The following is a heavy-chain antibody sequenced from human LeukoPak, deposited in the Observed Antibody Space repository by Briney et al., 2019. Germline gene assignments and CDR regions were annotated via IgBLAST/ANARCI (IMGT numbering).Heavy chain of an antibody. J-gene: IGHJ4*02. CDR1: GFTFSTYS. CDR3: VRGGYRGFDYEY. V-gene: IGHV3-21*01. CDR2: ISPDSNYK. D-gene: IGHD5-12*01. Sequence: GGSLRLSCAASGFTFSTYSMNWLRLAPGKGLERVSSISPDSNYKYYVDSVKGRFTISRDNAKSSLYLQMNSLRAEDTAVYYCVRGGYRGFDYEYWGQGTLVTVSS.